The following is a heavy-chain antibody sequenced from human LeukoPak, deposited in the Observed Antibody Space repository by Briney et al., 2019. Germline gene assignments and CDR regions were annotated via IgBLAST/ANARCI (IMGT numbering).Heavy chain of an antibody. D-gene: IGHD2-2*01. CDR3: ARTSIVVVPAAIYLDE. J-gene: IGHJ4*02. Sequence: PSETLSLTCTVSGGSISSYYWSWIRRPPGKGLEWMGYIYSSGSTNYNPSLQSRVTISVDTSKNQFSLKLSSVTAADTAVYYCARTSIVVVPAAIYLDEWGQGTLVTVSS. V-gene: IGHV4-59*12. CDR2: IYSSGST. CDR1: GGSISSYY.